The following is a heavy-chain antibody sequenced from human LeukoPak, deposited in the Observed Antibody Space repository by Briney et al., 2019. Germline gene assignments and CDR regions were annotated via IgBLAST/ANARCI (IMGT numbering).Heavy chain of an antibody. Sequence: PGGSLRLSCAASGFTFGGHSMDWVRQAPGKGLEWVGRIRNKVNSYTTEYAASVKGRFTISRDDSKNSLFLQMNSLKTEDTAVYYCARVPYSSAWLDYWGQGTLVTVSS. CDR3: ARVPYSSAWLDY. D-gene: IGHD6-25*01. V-gene: IGHV3-72*01. CDR1: GFTFGGHS. CDR2: IRNKVNSYTT. J-gene: IGHJ4*02.